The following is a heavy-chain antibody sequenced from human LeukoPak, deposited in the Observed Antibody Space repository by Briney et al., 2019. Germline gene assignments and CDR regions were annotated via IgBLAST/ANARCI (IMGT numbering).Heavy chain of an antibody. D-gene: IGHD6-13*01. CDR2: ISAYNGNT. Sequence: ASVKVSCKASGYTFTSYGISWVRQAPGQGLEGMGWISAYNGNTNYAQKLQGRVTMTTDTSTSTAYMELRSLRSDDTAVYYCARDWIPGLAAATFDYWGQGTLVTVSS. J-gene: IGHJ4*02. CDR3: ARDWIPGLAAATFDY. CDR1: GYTFTSYG. V-gene: IGHV1-18*01.